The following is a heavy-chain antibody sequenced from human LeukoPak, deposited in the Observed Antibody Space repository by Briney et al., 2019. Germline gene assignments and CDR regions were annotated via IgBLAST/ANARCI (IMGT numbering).Heavy chain of an antibody. CDR1: GGSFSGYY. CDR3: ARDGLVRYFDY. J-gene: IGHJ4*02. Sequence: SETLSLTCAVYGGSFSGYYWSWIRQPPGKGLEWIGEINHSGSTNYNPSLKSRVTISVDTSKNQFSLKLSSVTAADTAVYYCARDGLVRYFDYWGQGTLVTVSS. CDR2: INHSGST. D-gene: IGHD6-6*01. V-gene: IGHV4-34*01.